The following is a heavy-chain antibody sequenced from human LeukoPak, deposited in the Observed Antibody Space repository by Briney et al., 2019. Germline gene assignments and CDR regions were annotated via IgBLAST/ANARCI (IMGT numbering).Heavy chain of an antibody. CDR3: ARDRTYAHYTYGMDV. CDR1: GGSVSSGSYY. V-gene: IGHV4-61*01. J-gene: IGHJ6*02. CDR2: IYYSGST. D-gene: IGHD4-17*01. Sequence: SETLSLTCTVSGGSVSSGSYYWSWIRQPPGKGLEWIGYIYYSGSTNYNPSLKSRVTISVDTSKNQFSLKLSSVTAAETAVYYCARDRTYAHYTYGMDVWGQGTTVTVSS.